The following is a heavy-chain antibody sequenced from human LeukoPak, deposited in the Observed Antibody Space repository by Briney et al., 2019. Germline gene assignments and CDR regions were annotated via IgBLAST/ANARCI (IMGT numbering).Heavy chain of an antibody. CDR1: GFTFEDNG. CDR2: INLDGVIT. CDR3: AGALSSYVDYDCYSFLDV. J-gene: IGHJ6*03. Sequence: GGYLRCSVAASGFTFEDNGMGWVAPGPGKGLEWVSGINLDGVITGYVDSVKGRFTISTANATNSLYLKMNSLRAQTTALYYWAGALSSYVDYDCYSFLDVWGKGTTVTVSS. D-gene: IGHD4-11*01. V-gene: IGHV3-20*03.